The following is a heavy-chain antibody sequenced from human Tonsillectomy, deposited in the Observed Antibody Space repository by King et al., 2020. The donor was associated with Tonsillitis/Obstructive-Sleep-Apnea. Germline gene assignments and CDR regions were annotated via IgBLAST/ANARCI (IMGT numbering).Heavy chain of an antibody. CDR2: IYYSGST. D-gene: IGHD3-9*01. J-gene: IGHJ4*02. CDR3: ARLGNWGYVILTGLDY. Sequence: QLQESGPGLVKPSQTLSLTCTVSGGSISSGGYYWSWIRQHPGKGLEWIGYIYYSGSTYYNPSLKSRVTISVDTSKNQFSLKLSSVTDADTAVYSCARLGNWGYVILTGLDYWGQGTLVTVSS. V-gene: IGHV4-31*03. CDR1: GGSISSGGYY.